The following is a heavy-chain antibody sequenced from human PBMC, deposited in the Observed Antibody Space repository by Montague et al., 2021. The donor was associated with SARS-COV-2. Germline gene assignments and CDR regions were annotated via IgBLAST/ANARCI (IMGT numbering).Heavy chain of an antibody. Sequence: SETLSLTCTVSGGSISSYYWSWIRQHPGKGLEWIGYIYYSGSTNYNPSLKSRVTISVDTSKNQFSLKLSSVTAADTAVYYCARDTLGDYYYYGMDVWGQGTTVTVSS. J-gene: IGHJ6*02. CDR3: ARDTLGDYYYYGMDV. V-gene: IGHV4-59*01. D-gene: IGHD3-16*01. CDR2: IYYSGST. CDR1: GGSISSYY.